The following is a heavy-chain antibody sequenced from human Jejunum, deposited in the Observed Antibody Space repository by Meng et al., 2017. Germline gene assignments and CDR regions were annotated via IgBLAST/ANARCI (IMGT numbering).Heavy chain of an antibody. CDR2: AST. Sequence: QVHPQASGPGLVRPSETLSLICTVSGGSVSRAGYQWGWIRQPPGKGLEWIGYASTNYNPSLKSRVTISLDTSRNQFSLSLSSVTAADTAVYYCARDHMGSLDYWGQGSLVTVSS. CDR1: GGSVSRAGYQ. CDR3: ARDHMGSLDY. D-gene: IGHD1-26*01. J-gene: IGHJ4*02. V-gene: IGHV4-61*08.